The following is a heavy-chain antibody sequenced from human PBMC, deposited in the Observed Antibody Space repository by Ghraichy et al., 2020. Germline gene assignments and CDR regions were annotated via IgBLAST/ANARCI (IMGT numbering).Heavy chain of an antibody. CDR3: ARIALAVATPDWFDP. CDR1: GFSLSNARMG. CDR2: IFSNDEK. Sequence: SGPTLVKPTETLTLTCTVSGFSLSNARMGVSWIRQPPGKALEWLAHIFSNDEKSYSTSLKSRLTISKDTSKSQVVLTMTNMDPVDTATYYCARIALAVATPDWFDPWGQGTLVTVSS. D-gene: IGHD6-19*01. V-gene: IGHV2-26*01. J-gene: IGHJ5*02.